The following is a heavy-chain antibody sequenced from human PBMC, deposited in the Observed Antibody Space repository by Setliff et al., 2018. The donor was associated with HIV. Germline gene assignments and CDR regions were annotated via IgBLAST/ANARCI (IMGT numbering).Heavy chain of an antibody. D-gene: IGHD3-10*01. Sequence: SETLSLTCTVSGGSISSYYWSWIRQPAGKGLEWIGEIKPSEGTNNNPSLKSRVTMSVDTSKKQFSLKLTSVTAADTGVYYCARGGGITWKSYSFDYWGQGTLVTVSS. V-gene: IGHV4-4*07. CDR3: ARGGGITWKSYSFDY. CDR2: IKPSEGT. J-gene: IGHJ4*02. CDR1: GGSISSYY.